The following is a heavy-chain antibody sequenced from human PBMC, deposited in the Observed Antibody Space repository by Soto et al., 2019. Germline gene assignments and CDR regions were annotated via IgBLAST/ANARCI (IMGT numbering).Heavy chain of an antibody. V-gene: IGHV1-18*01. J-gene: IGHJ4*01. CDR2: ISAYNGDTET. Sequence: ASVKVSCKAPGYTFSTYGISWVRQAPGQGLEWMGWISAYNGDTETNYAQKFQGRVTMTTDTSTSAAYMELRNLRSDDTAVYYCAREAAVMAAAGPDYWGQ. CDR1: GYTFSTYG. CDR3: AREAAVMAAAGPDY. D-gene: IGHD6-13*01.